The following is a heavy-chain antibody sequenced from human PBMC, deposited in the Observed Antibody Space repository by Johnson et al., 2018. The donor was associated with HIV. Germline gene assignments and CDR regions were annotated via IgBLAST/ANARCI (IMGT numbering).Heavy chain of an antibody. V-gene: IGHV3-7*01. J-gene: IGHJ3*02. CDR1: GFRFSNYW. CDR3: ARELEIAQGLDAFDI. Sequence: MQLVESGGGLVQPGGSLRLSCAASGFRFSNYWMSWVRQAPGKGLEWVANIKQDGSEKYYVDSVKGRFTISRDNAKNSLYLQMNSLRAEDTAVYYCARELEIAQGLDAFDIWGQGTMVTVSS. D-gene: IGHD5-24*01. CDR2: IKQDGSEK.